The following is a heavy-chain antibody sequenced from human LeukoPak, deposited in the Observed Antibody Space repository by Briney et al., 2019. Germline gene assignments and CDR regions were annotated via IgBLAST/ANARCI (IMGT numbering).Heavy chain of an antibody. CDR3: AKDGANYAKDY. CDR2: IPDDGINK. V-gene: IGHV3-30*02. D-gene: IGHD2-2*01. J-gene: IGHJ4*02. Sequence: PGGSLRLSCVATGFSFSKYGMHWVRQAPGKGLEWVAYIPDDGINKSYADSVKGRFTISRDDSKYTLYLQMNSLRAEDTAVFYCAKDGANYAKDYWGQGTLVTVPS. CDR1: GFSFSKYG.